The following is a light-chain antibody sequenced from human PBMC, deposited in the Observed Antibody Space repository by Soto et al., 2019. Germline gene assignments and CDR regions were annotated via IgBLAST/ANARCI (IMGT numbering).Light chain of an antibody. CDR2: AAS. V-gene: IGKV1-12*01. CDR3: QQANSFPIT. Sequence: ILMPQSPSSVSASVGDRVPITCRASQGISSWLAWYQQKPGKAPKLLLYAASSLQSGVTSRFSGSGAGTDFTLTSSSLQPEDCATDYCQQANSFPITFGQGTRLEIK. J-gene: IGKJ5*01. CDR1: QGISSW.